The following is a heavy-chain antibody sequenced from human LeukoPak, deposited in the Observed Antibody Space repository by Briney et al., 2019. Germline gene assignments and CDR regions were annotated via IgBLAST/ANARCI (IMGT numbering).Heavy chain of an antibody. CDR1: GFTFTRSA. CDR3: ARGLGYCSSTSCYAGDYFDY. CDR2: IVVGSGNT. J-gene: IGHJ4*02. V-gene: IGHV1-58*02. D-gene: IGHD2-2*01. Sequence: ASVKVSCKASGFTFTRSAMQWVRQARGQRLEWIGWIVVGSGNTNYAQTFQERVTITRDMSTSTAYMELSSLRSEDTAVYYCARGLGYCSSTSCYAGDYFDYWGQGTLVTVSS.